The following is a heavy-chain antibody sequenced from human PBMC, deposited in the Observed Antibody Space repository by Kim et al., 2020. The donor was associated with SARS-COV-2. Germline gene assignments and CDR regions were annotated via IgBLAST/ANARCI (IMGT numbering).Heavy chain of an antibody. Sequence: SVKVSCKASGGTFSSYAISWVRQAPGQGLVWMGGIIPIFGTANYAQKFQGRVTITADESTSTAYMELSILRSEDTAVYYCARPSVPAAILSYYYYGMDVWGQGTTVTVSS. CDR1: GGTFSSYA. D-gene: IGHD2-2*02. J-gene: IGHJ6*02. CDR3: ARPSVPAAILSYYYYGMDV. V-gene: IGHV1-69*13. CDR2: IIPIFGTA.